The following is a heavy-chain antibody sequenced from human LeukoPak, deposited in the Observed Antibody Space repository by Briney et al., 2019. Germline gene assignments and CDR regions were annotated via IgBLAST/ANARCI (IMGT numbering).Heavy chain of an antibody. Sequence: GGSLRLSCAASGFTFSDYAMSWVRQAPGGGLEWVSAIRGSGDKTFHANSVKGRFTTSRDNSKNTLSLQMSSLRVEDSAVYFCAKDTSAWWYHRAYMNVWGTGTTVTVSS. CDR3: AKDTSAWWYHRAYMNV. CDR1: GFTFSDYA. D-gene: IGHD2-15*01. V-gene: IGHV3-23*01. CDR2: IRGSGDKT. J-gene: IGHJ6*03.